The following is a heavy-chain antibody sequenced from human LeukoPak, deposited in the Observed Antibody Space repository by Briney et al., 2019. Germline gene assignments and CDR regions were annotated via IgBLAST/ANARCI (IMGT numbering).Heavy chain of an antibody. CDR3: TKDGEDGTYYDY. J-gene: IGHJ4*02. CDR1: GFTFDDYA. Sequence: GGSLRLSCTASGFTFDDYAMSWARPAPGEGVEWVSFIRSNAYDGTTEYAASVKGRFTISRDDSKNIVYLHMNSLRVEDTAVYYCTKDGEDGTYYDYWGQGTLVTVSS. D-gene: IGHD1-26*01. CDR2: IRSNAYDGTT. V-gene: IGHV3-49*04.